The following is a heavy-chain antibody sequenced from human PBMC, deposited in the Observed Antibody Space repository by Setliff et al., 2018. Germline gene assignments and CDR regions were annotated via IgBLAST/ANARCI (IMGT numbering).Heavy chain of an antibody. D-gene: IGHD1-26*01. CDR1: GYTFTSYD. CDR3: AIGEGIVGASLDY. CDR2: MNPNSGNT. J-gene: IGHJ4*02. Sequence: ASVKVSCKASGYTFTSYDINWVRQATGQGLEWMGWMNPNSGNTGYAQKFQGRVTMTEDTSTDTAYVELSSLRSEDTAVYYCAIGEGIVGASLDYWGQGTLVTVSS. V-gene: IGHV1-8*02.